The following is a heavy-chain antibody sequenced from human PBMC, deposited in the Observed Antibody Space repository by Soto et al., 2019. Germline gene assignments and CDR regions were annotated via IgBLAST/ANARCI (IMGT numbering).Heavy chain of an antibody. V-gene: IGHV1-69*01. J-gene: IGHJ5*02. D-gene: IGHD2-2*01. CDR1: GGTLSNYA. CDR2: IIPIFGTA. CDR3: AREKGYCSRTTCYNWFDP. Sequence: QVQLVQSGAEVKKPGSTVMVSCKASGGTLSNYAISWVRQAPGQGLEWMGGIIPIFGTANYAQKFQGRVTISADESTSTAYMELNSLRSEDTAVYYCAREKGYCSRTTCYNWFDPWGQGTLVTVSS.